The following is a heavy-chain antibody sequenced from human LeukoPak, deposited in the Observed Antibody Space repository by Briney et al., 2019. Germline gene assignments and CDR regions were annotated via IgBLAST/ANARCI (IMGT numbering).Heavy chain of an antibody. CDR3: ARVSLVRGAPDYYFDY. V-gene: IGHV4-4*07. CDR1: GGSIGPYY. J-gene: IGHJ4*02. D-gene: IGHD3-10*01. Sequence: SETLSLTCIVSGGSIGPYYWSWIRQPAGKGLEWIGRIYTSGSTNYNPSLKSRVTMSVDTSKNQFSLKLSSVTAADTAVYYCARVSLVRGAPDYYFDYWGQGTLVTVSS. CDR2: IYTSGST.